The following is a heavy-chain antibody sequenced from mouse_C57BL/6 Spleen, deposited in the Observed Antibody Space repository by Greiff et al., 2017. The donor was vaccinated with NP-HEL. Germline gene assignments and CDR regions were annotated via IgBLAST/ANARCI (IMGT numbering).Heavy chain of an antibody. Sequence: QVQLQQPGAELVMPGASVKLSCKASGYTFTSYWMHWVKQRPGQGLEWIGEIDPSDSYTNYNQKFKGKSTLTVDKSSSTAYMQLSSLTSEDSAVYDCARDYGSTDYAMDYWGQGTSVTVSS. V-gene: IGHV1-69*01. J-gene: IGHJ4*01. CDR3: ARDYGSTDYAMDY. CDR2: IDPSDSYT. CDR1: GYTFTSYW. D-gene: IGHD1-1*01.